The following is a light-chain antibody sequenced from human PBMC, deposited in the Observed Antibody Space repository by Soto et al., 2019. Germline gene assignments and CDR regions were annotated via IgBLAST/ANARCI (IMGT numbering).Light chain of an antibody. CDR1: QSVSSN. J-gene: IGKJ1*01. V-gene: IGKV3-15*01. CDR3: QQYNNWPPAT. CDR2: GAS. Sequence: EIVMTQSPGTLSVSPGERATLSCRASQSVSSNLAWYQQKPGQAPRLLIYGASTRATGIPARFSGSGSGTEFTLTISSLQSEDFAVYYCQQYNNWPPATFGQGNKVEIK.